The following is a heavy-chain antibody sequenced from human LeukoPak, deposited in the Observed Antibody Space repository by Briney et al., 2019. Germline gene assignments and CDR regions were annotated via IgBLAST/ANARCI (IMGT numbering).Heavy chain of an antibody. D-gene: IGHD3-3*01. CDR1: GYTFTGYY. CDR3: ARGDDFWSGYNELDY. Sequence: GASVKVSCKASGYTFTGYYMHWVRQAPGQGLEWMGWINPNSGGTNYAQKFQGRVTMTRDTSISTAYMELSRLRSDDTAVYYCARGDDFWSGYNELDYWGQGTLVTVSS. J-gene: IGHJ4*02. CDR2: INPNSGGT. V-gene: IGHV1-2*02.